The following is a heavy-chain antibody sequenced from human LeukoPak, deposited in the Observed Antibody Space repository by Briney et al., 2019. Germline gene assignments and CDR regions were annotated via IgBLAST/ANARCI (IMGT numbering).Heavy chain of an antibody. CDR1: GGSFSGFYWSDYY. J-gene: IGHJ4*02. D-gene: IGHD5-18*01. CDR2: ISHSGST. Sequence: SETLSLTCAVYGGSFSGFYWSDYYWSWIRQPPGKGLEWIGEISHSGSTNYNPSLKSRVTMSVDTSKNQFSLKLSSVTAADTAVYYCARASRDTAMANYYFDFWGRGTLVTVSS. CDR3: ARASRDTAMANYYFDF. V-gene: IGHV4-34*01.